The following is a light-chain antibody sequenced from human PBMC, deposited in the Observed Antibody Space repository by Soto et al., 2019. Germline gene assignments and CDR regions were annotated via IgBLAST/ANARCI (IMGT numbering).Light chain of an antibody. Sequence: EIVLTQSPGTLSLSPGERATLSCRASQSVSSSYLAWYQQKPGQAPRLLIYGASSRATGIPDRFSGSGYGTDFTLTISILEPEDFEVYYCQQYGSSPGTFGQGTNVEIK. CDR2: GAS. CDR3: QQYGSSPGT. V-gene: IGKV3-20*01. CDR1: QSVSSSY. J-gene: IGKJ1*01.